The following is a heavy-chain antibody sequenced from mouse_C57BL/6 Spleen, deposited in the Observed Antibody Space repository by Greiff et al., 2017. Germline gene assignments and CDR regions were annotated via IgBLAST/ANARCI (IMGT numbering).Heavy chain of an antibody. V-gene: IGHV1-82*01. J-gene: IGHJ2*01. Sequence: VQLQQSGPELVKPGASVKISCKASGYAFSSSWMNWVKQRPGKGLEWIGRIYPGDGDTNYNGKFKGKATLTADKSSSTAYMQLSSLTSEDSAVYFCARTGLITTVVADYWGQGTTLTVSS. CDR3: ARTGLITTVVADY. D-gene: IGHD1-1*01. CDR2: IYPGDGDT. CDR1: GYAFSSSW.